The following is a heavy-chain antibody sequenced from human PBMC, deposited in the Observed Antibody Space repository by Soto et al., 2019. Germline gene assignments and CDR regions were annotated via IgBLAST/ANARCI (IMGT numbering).Heavy chain of an antibody. CDR3: ARDRFTITMVRGVTPSGWFDP. CDR2: IYYSGST. CDR1: GGSISSGGYY. J-gene: IGHJ5*02. V-gene: IGHV4-31*03. D-gene: IGHD3-10*01. Sequence: QVQLQESGPGLVKPSQTLSLTCTVSGGSISSGGYYWSWIRQHPGKGLEWTGYIYYSGSTYYNPSLKSRVTISVDTSKNQFSLKLSSVTAADTAVYYWARDRFTITMVRGVTPSGWFDPWGQGTLVTVSS.